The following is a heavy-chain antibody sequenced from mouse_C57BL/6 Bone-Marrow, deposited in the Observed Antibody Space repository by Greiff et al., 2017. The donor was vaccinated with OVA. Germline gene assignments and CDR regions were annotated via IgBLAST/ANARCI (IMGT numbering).Heavy chain of an antibody. CDR3: ARITTVVH. Sequence: VQLQESGAELVRPGASVKLSCKASGYTFTDYYINWVKQRPGQGLEWIARIYPGSGNTYYNEKFKGKATLTAEKSSSTAYMQLSSLTSEDSAVYFCARITTVVHWGQGTTLTVSS. CDR1: GYTFTDYY. V-gene: IGHV1-76*01. J-gene: IGHJ2*01. CDR2: IYPGSGNT. D-gene: IGHD1-1*01.